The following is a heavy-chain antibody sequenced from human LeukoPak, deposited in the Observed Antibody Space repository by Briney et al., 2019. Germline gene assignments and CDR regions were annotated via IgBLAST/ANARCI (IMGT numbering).Heavy chain of an antibody. V-gene: IGHV4-59*01. CDR1: GGSISSYY. CDR2: VFHSGST. D-gene: IGHD2-15*01. J-gene: IGHJ6*02. CDR3: ARDHPGWWV. Sequence: ETLSLTCTVSGGSISSYYWSWIRQPPGKGLEWIGYVFHSGSTNYNPSLKSRVTISVDTSKNQFSLKLSSVTAADTAVYYCARDHPGWWVWGQGTTVTVSS.